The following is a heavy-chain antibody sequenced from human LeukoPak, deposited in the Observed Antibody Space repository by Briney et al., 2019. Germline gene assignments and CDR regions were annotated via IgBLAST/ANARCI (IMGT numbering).Heavy chain of an antibody. Sequence: GASVKVSCKASGYTFTSYYMHWVRQAPGQGLEWMGWINPKSGDTKYAQNFQGWVTMTRDTSISTAYVELSRLRSDDTAVYYCARESAARPKHFDYWGQGTLVTVPS. CDR1: GYTFTSYY. V-gene: IGHV1-2*04. CDR2: INPKSGDT. D-gene: IGHD6-6*01. J-gene: IGHJ4*02. CDR3: ARESAARPKHFDY.